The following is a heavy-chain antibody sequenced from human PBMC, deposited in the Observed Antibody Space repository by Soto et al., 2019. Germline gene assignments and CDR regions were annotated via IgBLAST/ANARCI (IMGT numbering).Heavy chain of an antibody. CDR1: GGSVSSGIYY. J-gene: IGHJ4*02. Sequence: PSETLSLTCNVSGGSVSSGIYYWNWFRQPPGKGLEWVGYIYYTGATNYNPSLKSRVTISADTSRNHFSLKLTSVTAADTAVYFCARAYYAADYWGRGTLVTVSS. CDR2: IYYTGAT. V-gene: IGHV4-61*03. CDR3: ARAYYAADY. D-gene: IGHD3-10*01.